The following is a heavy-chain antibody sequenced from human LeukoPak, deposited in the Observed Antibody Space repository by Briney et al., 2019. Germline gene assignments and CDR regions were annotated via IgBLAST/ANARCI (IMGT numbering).Heavy chain of an antibody. CDR2: TFAGYSYS. CDR1: GSNFTPYW. V-gene: IGHV5-51*01. J-gene: IGHJ5*02. CDR3: ARHPIAAGGAYNWFDP. D-gene: IGHD6-13*01. Sequence: GESLQISCQSFGSNFTPYWSVWGRQLPGKGLEGMGITFAGYSYSIYSPSFQGQVTMSVDTSIKTCSLEWISLEASDTAMYYCARHPIAAGGAYNWFDPWGQGTLVTVSS.